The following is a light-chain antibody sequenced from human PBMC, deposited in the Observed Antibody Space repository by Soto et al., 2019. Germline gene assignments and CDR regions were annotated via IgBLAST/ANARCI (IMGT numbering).Light chain of an antibody. Sequence: EIVLTQSPGTLSLSPGERATLSCRASQSVSSSYLAWYQQKPGQAPRLLIYGASSRATGIPARFSGSGSGTDFTLTISRLEPEDFAVYYCQQYGSSSLYTFGQGTTLEIK. CDR3: QQYGSSSLYT. J-gene: IGKJ2*01. V-gene: IGKV3-20*01. CDR1: QSVSSSY. CDR2: GAS.